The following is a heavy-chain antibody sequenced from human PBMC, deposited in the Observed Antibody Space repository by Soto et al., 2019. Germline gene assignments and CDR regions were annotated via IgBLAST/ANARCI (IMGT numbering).Heavy chain of an antibody. CDR1: GGSISSGGYY. Sequence: PSETLSLTCTVSGGSISSGGYYWSWIRQHPGKGLEWIGYIYYSGSTYYNPSLKSRVTISVDTSKNQFSLELSSVTAADTAVYYCARDLGFGEMRVGGRAFDIWGQGQWSPSPQ. V-gene: IGHV4-31*03. CDR3: ARDLGFGEMRVGGRAFDI. CDR2: IYYSGST. J-gene: IGHJ3*02. D-gene: IGHD3-10*01.